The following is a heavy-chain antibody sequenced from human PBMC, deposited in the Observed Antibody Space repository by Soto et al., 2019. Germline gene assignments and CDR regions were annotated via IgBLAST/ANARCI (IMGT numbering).Heavy chain of an antibody. J-gene: IGHJ3*02. Sequence: GASVKVSCNASGYTFTTYDINWVRQATGQGREWMGWMNPNSGNTGYAQKFQGRVTMTRNTSISTAYMELSSLRSEDTAVYYCAVRHYCSGGSCYEDDAFDIWGQGTMVTVSS. CDR2: MNPNSGNT. V-gene: IGHV1-8*01. CDR1: GYTFTTYD. CDR3: AVRHYCSGGSCYEDDAFDI. D-gene: IGHD2-15*01.